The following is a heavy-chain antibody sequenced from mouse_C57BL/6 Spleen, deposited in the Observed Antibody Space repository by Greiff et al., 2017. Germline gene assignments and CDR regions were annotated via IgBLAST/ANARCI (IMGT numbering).Heavy chain of an antibody. CDR1: GFTFSDYG. Sequence: EVNLVESGGGLVKPGGSLKLSCAASGFTFSDYGMHWVRQAPEKGLEWVAYISSGSSTIYYADTVKGRFTISRDNAKNTLFLQMTSLRSEDTAMYYCARIYYGYDDALDYWGQGTTLTVSS. J-gene: IGHJ2*01. CDR3: ARIYYGYDDALDY. V-gene: IGHV5-17*01. D-gene: IGHD2-2*01. CDR2: ISSGSSTI.